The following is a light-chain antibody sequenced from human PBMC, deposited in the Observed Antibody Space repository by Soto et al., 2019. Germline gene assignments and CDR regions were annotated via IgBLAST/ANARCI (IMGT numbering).Light chain of an antibody. Sequence: EIVMTQAPSTLSVSPGESATLACSATQSVSSHLAWYQQKPGQATRLLIHVASTRATGIRARLSGSGTGTEFTLTISSLQSEDFAVYYCQQYKNWPPALTFGGGTKVEIK. CDR1: QSVSSH. J-gene: IGKJ4*01. V-gene: IGKV3-15*01. CDR3: QQYKNWPPALT. CDR2: VAS.